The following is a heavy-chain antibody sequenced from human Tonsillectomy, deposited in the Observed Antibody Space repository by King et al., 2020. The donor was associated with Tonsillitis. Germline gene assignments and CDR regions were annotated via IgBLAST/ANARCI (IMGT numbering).Heavy chain of an antibody. CDR2: ISWNSGSI. CDR3: AKDMSSGSAYGEGYYHYYYGMDV. D-gene: IGHD3-10*01. Sequence: VQLVESGGGLVQPGRSLRLSCAASGFTFDDYAMHWVRQAPGKGLEWVSGISWNSGSIGYADSVKGRFTISRDNAKNSLYLQMNSLRAEDTAFYYCAKDMSSGSAYGEGYYHYYYGMDVWGQGTTVTVSS. J-gene: IGHJ6*02. CDR1: GFTFDDYA. V-gene: IGHV3-9*01.